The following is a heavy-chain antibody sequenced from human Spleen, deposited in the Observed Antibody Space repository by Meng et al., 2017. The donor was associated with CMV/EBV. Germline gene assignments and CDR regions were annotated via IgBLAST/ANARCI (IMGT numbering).Heavy chain of an antibody. Sequence: SQTLSLTCAISGDSVSSNSAAWNWIRQSPSRGLEWLGRTYYRSKWYNDYAVSVKSRITINPDTSKNQFSLQLNSVTPEDTAVYYCARGGGTEEYSSSSTFGVWGQGTLVTSPQ. CDR2: TYYRSKWYN. J-gene: IGHJ4*02. CDR3: ARGGGTEEYSSSSTFGV. V-gene: IGHV6-1*01. D-gene: IGHD6-6*01. CDR1: GDSVSSNSAA.